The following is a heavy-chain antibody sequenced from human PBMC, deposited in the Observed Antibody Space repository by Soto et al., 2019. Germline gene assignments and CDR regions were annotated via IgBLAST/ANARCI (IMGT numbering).Heavy chain of an antibody. Sequence: EMQLLESGGGLVQPGGSLRLSCAASGFTFSNFAMSWVRQAPGKGLEWVSSISGTGSAHHADSVKGRFTISSDNSKNTLSLHMNNLRVEDTAVYFCAKGPPASSVYYFHYWGQGTLVTVSS. CDR1: GFTFSNFA. J-gene: IGHJ4*02. CDR2: ISGTGSA. V-gene: IGHV3-23*01. D-gene: IGHD2-2*01. CDR3: AKGPPASSVYYFHY.